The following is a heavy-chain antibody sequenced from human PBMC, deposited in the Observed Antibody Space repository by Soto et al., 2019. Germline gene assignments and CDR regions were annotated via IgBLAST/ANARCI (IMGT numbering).Heavy chain of an antibody. V-gene: IGHV1-69*13. J-gene: IGHJ6*02. D-gene: IGHD3-3*01. Sequence: SVKVSCKASGGTFSSYAISWVRQAPGQGLEWMGGIIPIFGTANYAQKFQGRVTITADESTSTAYMELSSLRSEDTAVYYCYLEWLLSQPDYYYYGMDVWGQGTTVTVSS. CDR2: IIPIFGTA. CDR1: GGTFSSYA. CDR3: YLEWLLSQPDYYYYGMDV.